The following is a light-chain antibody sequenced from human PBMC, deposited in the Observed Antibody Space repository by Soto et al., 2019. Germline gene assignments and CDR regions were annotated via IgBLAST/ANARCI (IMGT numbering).Light chain of an antibody. V-gene: IGKV4-1*01. CDR1: QSVLYSSNNKNY. CDR3: QQYFNTPQT. CDR2: WAS. J-gene: IGKJ2*01. Sequence: DIVMTQSPDSLAVSLGERATINCKSSQSVLYSSNNKNYLAWYQQKPGQPPKLLIYWASTRESGVPDRFSGSGSGTDFTLTISSLQAADVAVYYCQQYFNTPQTFGQGTKLEIK.